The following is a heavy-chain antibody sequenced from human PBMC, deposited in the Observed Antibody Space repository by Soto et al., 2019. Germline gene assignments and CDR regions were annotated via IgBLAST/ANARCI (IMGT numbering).Heavy chain of an antibody. J-gene: IGHJ4*02. CDR2: IIPILGIA. Sequence: GASVKVSCKASGGTFSSYTISWVRQAPGQGLEWMGRIIPILGIANYAQKFQGRVTITADKSTSTAYMELSSLRSEDTAVYYCARDPRRSPRTAAAGPTGYWGQGTLVTVSS. D-gene: IGHD6-13*01. CDR3: ARDPRRSPRTAAAGPTGY. V-gene: IGHV1-69*04. CDR1: GGTFSSYT.